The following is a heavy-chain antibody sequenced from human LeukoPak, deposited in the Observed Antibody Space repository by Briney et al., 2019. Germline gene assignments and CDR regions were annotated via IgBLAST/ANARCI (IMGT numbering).Heavy chain of an antibody. CDR2: ISGSGGST. V-gene: IGHV3-23*01. CDR3: ASQSAEVNRDYFDY. D-gene: IGHD2/OR15-2a*01. Sequence: GGSLRLSCAASGFTFSSYAMSWVRQAPGKGLEWVSAISGSGGSTYYADSVKGRFTISSDNSKNTLYLQMNSLRAEDTAVYYCASQSAEVNRDYFDYWGQGTLVTVSS. CDR1: GFTFSSYA. J-gene: IGHJ4*02.